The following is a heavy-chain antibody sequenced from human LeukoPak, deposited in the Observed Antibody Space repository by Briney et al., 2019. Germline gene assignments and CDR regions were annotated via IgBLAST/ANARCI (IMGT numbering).Heavy chain of an antibody. D-gene: IGHD2-21*02. CDR2: INHSGST. Sequence: SETLSLTCAVYGGSFSGYYRSWIRQPPGKGLEWIGEINHSGSTNYNPSLKSRVTISVDTSKNQFSLKLSSVTAADTAVYYCARRTDCGGDCYSPYYFDYWGQGTLVTVSS. CDR3: ARRTDCGGDCYSPYYFDY. J-gene: IGHJ4*02. V-gene: IGHV4-34*01. CDR1: GGSFSGYY.